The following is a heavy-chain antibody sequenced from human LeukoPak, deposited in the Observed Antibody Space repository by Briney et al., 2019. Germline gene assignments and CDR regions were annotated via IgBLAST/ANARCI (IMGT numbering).Heavy chain of an antibody. D-gene: IGHD6-19*01. CDR3: AKETRSGWYGGWFDP. Sequence: GGSLRLSCEASGFTFSSYSMEWVRQAPGKGLEWLSYITSTSDIIYYADSVKGRFTISRDNSKNTLYLQMNSLRAEDTAVYYCAKETRSGWYGGWFDPWGQGTLVTVSS. V-gene: IGHV3-48*01. CDR1: GFTFSSYS. J-gene: IGHJ5*02. CDR2: ITSTSDII.